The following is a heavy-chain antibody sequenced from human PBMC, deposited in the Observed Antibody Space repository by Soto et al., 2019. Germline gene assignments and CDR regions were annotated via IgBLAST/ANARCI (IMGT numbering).Heavy chain of an antibody. J-gene: IGHJ5*02. D-gene: IGHD3-22*01. CDR3: ARGCRYYYDSSGKNWFDP. Sequence: QVQLQESGPGLVKPSETLSLTCTVSGGSVSSGSYYWSWIRQPPGKGLEWIGYIYYSGSTNYNPSLKSRVTISVDRSKNQFSLKLSSVTAADTAVYYCARGCRYYYDSSGKNWFDPWGQGTLVTVSS. V-gene: IGHV4-61*01. CDR1: GGSVSSGSYY. CDR2: IYYSGST.